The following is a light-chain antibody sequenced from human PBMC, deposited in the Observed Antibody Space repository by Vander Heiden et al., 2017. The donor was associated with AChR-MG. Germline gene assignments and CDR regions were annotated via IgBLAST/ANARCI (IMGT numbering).Light chain of an antibody. Sequence: QSVPTQPPSASGTPGPRVTISCSGSSSNIGSNTVNWYQQLPGTAPKLLIYSNNQRPSGVPDRFSGSKSGTSASLAISGLQSEDEADYYCAAWDDSLNGRVFGGGTKLTVL. V-gene: IGLV1-44*01. CDR3: AAWDDSLNGRV. CDR2: SNN. J-gene: IGLJ3*02. CDR1: SSNIGSNT.